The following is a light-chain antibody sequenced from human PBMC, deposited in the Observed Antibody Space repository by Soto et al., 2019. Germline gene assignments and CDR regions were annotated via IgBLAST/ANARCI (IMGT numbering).Light chain of an antibody. CDR3: QSYDSSLRGSV. J-gene: IGLJ2*01. CDR2: GNS. CDR1: SSNIGSVYD. Sequence: QSVLTQPPSVSGAPGQRVTISCTGSSSNIGSVYDVHWYQQLPGAAPKLLIYGNSDRPSGVPDRFSGAKSGTAASLAITGLQPEDDAHYYCQSYDSSLRGSVFGGGTKLTVL. V-gene: IGLV1-40*01.